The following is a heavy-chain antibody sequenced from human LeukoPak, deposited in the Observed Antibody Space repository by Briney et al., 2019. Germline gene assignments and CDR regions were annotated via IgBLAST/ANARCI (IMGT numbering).Heavy chain of an antibody. J-gene: IGHJ6*02. D-gene: IGHD3-10*01. Sequence: GGSLRLSCAASGFTFSSYSMNWVRQAPGKGLEWVSSISSSSSYIYYADSVKGRFTISRDNAKNSLYLQMNSLRAEDTAVYYCASGVTMVRGVFEGYYGMDVWGQGTTVTVSS. CDR3: ASGVTMVRGVFEGYYGMDV. V-gene: IGHV3-21*01. CDR1: GFTFSSYS. CDR2: ISSSSSYI.